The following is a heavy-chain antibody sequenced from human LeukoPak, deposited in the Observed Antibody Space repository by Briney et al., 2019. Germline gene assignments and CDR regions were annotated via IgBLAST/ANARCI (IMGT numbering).Heavy chain of an antibody. J-gene: IGHJ5*02. Sequence: SETLSLTCTVSGGSISSYYWSWIRQPPGKGLEWIGYIYYSGSTNYNPSLKGRVTISVDTSKNQFSLKLSSVTAADTAVYYCARDWRRAEMTTVTTYWFDPWGQGTLVTVSS. CDR3: ARDWRRAEMTTVTTYWFDP. CDR1: GGSISSYY. V-gene: IGHV4-59*12. D-gene: IGHD4-17*01. CDR2: IYYSGST.